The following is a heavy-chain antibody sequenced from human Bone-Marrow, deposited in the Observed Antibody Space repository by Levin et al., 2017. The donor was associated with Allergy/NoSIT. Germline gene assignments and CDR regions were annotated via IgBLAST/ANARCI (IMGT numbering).Heavy chain of an antibody. CDR2: IWYDGSEK. Sequence: GGSLRLSCETSGFTFSSYGMHWVRQAPGKGLEWVAAIWYDGSEKHYAESVRGRFTISRDNSKNTLFLQMTGLRVDDTAVYFCGRAHGDYGVEYWGQGILVTASS. V-gene: IGHV3-30*19. J-gene: IGHJ4*02. CDR1: GFTFSSYG. D-gene: IGHD3-16*01. CDR3: GRAHGDYGVEY.